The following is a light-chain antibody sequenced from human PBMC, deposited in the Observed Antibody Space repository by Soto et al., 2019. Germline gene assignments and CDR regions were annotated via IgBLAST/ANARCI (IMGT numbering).Light chain of an antibody. CDR1: NIGSES. CDR2: YDS. V-gene: IGLV3-21*04. CDR3: QVWDGSSDQQV. J-gene: IGLJ3*02. Sequence: SYELTQPPSVSVAPGETARIACGGNNIGSESVHWYQQKPGQAPVLIIYYDSARPSGIPERFSGSNSGNTATLIISRVEAGDEADYYCQVWDGSSDQQVFGGGTKHTVL.